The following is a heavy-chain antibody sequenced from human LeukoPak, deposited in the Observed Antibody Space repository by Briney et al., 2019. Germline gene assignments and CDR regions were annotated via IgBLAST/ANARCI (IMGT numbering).Heavy chain of an antibody. D-gene: IGHD3-3*01. J-gene: IGHJ4*02. CDR1: GGTFSSYA. V-gene: IGHV1-69*01. CDR2: IIPIFGTA. CDR3: AREVHDFWSGYSHEAFDY. Sequence: SVKVSCKASGGTFSSYAISWVRQAPGQGLEWMGGIIPIFGTANYAQKFQGRVTITADESTSTAFMELSSLRSGDTAVYYCAREVHDFWSGYSHEAFDYWGQGTLVTVSS.